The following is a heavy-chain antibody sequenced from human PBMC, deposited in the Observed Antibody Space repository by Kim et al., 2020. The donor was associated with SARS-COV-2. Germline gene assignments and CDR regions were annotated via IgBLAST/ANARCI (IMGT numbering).Heavy chain of an antibody. CDR3: ARGGDIVVVPGALGWGYFDL. V-gene: IGHV1-46*01. CDR2: INPRGGAT. CDR1: GYTFSNYY. J-gene: IGHJ2*01. Sequence: ASVKVSCKASGYTFSNYYIHWVRQAPGEGLEWMGLINPRGGATTYAENFQGRVTLTSDTFTTTVYMELSGLRFEDTAVYFCARGGDIVVVPGALGWGYFDLWGRGTLVTVSS. D-gene: IGHD2-2*01.